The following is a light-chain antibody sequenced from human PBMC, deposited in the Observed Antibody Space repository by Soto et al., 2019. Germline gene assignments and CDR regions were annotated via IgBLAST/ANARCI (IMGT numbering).Light chain of an antibody. J-gene: IGLJ1*01. CDR1: SSNIGGNS. V-gene: IGLV1-51*01. Sequence: QSVLTQPPSVSAAPGQKVTISCSGSSSNIGGNSVSWYQQLPGTAPKLLIYDDNKPPSGIPDRFSGSKSGTSATLGITGVQTGDEADYYCGSWDSSLSAYVFGTGTKVTVL. CDR2: DDN. CDR3: GSWDSSLSAYV.